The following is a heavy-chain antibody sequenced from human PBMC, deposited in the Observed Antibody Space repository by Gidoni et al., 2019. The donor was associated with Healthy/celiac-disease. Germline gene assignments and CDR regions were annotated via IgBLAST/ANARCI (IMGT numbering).Heavy chain of an antibody. CDR3: ARDPNIVGEYYYYYMDV. J-gene: IGHJ6*03. D-gene: IGHD1-26*01. Sequence: EVQLVESGGGLVKPGGSLRPSCAPSGSTFRSYSRNWVRQAPGTGLVWVSSISSSSSYIYYADSVKGRFTISRDNAKNSLYLQMNSLRAEDTAVYYCARDPNIVGEYYYYYMDVWGKGTTVTVSS. V-gene: IGHV3-21*01. CDR2: ISSSSSYI. CDR1: GSTFRSYS.